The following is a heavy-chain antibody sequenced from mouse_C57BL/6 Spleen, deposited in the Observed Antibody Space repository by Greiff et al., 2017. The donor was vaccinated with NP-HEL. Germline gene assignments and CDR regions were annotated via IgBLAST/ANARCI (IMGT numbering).Heavy chain of an antibody. D-gene: IGHD1-1*01. CDR1: GYTFTSYW. Sequence: VQLQQSGAELVKPGASVKMSCKASGYTFTSYWITWVKQRPRQGLEWIGDIYPGSGSTNYNEKFKSKATLTVDTSSSTAYMQLSSLTSEDSAVYYCARGLLRLDYWGQGTTRTVSS. CDR3: ARGLLRLDY. CDR2: IYPGSGST. J-gene: IGHJ2*01. V-gene: IGHV1-55*01.